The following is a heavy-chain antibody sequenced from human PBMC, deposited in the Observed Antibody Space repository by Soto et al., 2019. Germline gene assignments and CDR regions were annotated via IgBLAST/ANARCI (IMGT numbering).Heavy chain of an antibody. CDR1: GLTVTINY. Sequence: EVQVVESGGGLIQPGGSLRLSCAVSGLTVTINYMSWVRQAPGKVLEWVSVIYSGGTIYYADSVKGRFTISRDTSKNTLYLQMNSLRGEDTAVYYCHGYGYWGQGTLVTVSS. J-gene: IGHJ4*02. CDR3: HGYGY. CDR2: IYSGGTI. V-gene: IGHV3-53*01. D-gene: IGHD5-12*01.